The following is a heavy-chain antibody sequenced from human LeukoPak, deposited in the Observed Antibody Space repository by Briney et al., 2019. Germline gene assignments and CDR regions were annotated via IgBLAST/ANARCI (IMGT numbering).Heavy chain of an antibody. CDR2: IYPADSDI. V-gene: IGHV5-51*01. J-gene: IGHJ5*02. CDR1: GYSINNYW. D-gene: IGHD2-15*01. Sequence: GESLKISCKGSGYSINNYWIGWLRQMPGKGLEWMGIIYPADSDIRYSPSFQGQVTISADKSISTAYLQWSSLKASDTAMYYCARQEYCSGGSCYTWFDPWGQGTLVTVSS. CDR3: ARQEYCSGGSCYTWFDP.